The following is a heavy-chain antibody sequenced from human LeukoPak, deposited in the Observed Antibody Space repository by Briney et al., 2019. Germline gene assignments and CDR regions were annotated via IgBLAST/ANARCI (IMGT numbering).Heavy chain of an antibody. V-gene: IGHV3-7*01. D-gene: IGHD6-6*01. CDR3: ARDAVYSSSAGDY. CDR1: GFTFSSYW. J-gene: IGHJ4*02. CDR2: IKQDGSEK. Sequence: GGSLRLSCAASGFTFSSYWMSWVRQAPGKGLEWVANIKQDGSEKYYVDSVKGRFTISRDNAKNSLYLQMNSLRAEDTAVYYCARDAVYSSSAGDYWGQGTLVTVSS.